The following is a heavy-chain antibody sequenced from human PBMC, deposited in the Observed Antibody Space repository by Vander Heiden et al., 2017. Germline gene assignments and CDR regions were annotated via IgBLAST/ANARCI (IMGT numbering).Heavy chain of an antibody. V-gene: IGHV3-73*02. CDR3: TGPTGDSSSSGFDY. CDR2: IRSKANIYAT. CDR1: GFIFSGSA. Sequence: EVQLVESGGTLVQPGGSLNLSCAAPGFIFSGSAMHWVRQASGKGLEWVGRIRSKANIYATEYAASVRGRFTISRDDSQNTAYLQMNSLKTEDTAVYYCTGPTGDSSSSGFDYWGRGTLVTVSS. J-gene: IGHJ4*02. D-gene: IGHD3-22*01.